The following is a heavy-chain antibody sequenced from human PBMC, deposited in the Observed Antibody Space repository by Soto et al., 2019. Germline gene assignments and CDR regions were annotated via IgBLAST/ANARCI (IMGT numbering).Heavy chain of an antibody. CDR2: ISGSGGST. CDR3: ARRGSRSYYDY. Sequence: EVQLLESGGGLVQPGGSLRLSCAASGFTFSSYAMRWVRQAPVKGLEWVSAISGSGGSTYYADSVKGRFTISRDNSKNTLYLQMNSLRAEDTAVYYCARRGSRSYYDYWGQGTLFTVSS. CDR1: GFTFSSYA. V-gene: IGHV3-23*01. D-gene: IGHD2-2*01. J-gene: IGHJ4*02.